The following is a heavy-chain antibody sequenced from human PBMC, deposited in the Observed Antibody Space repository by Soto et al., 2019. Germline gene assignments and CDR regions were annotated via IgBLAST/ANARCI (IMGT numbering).Heavy chain of an antibody. V-gene: IGHV4-34*01. J-gene: IGHJ4*02. CDR3: ARGPGSYYYDSSGYYDY. Sequence: ASETLSLTCAVYGGSFSGCYWSWMRQPPGKGLEWIGEINHSGSTNYNPSLKSRVTISVDTSKNQFSLKLSSVTAADTAVYYCARGPGSYYYDSSGYYDYWGQGTLVTVSS. CDR1: GGSFSGCY. CDR2: INHSGST. D-gene: IGHD3-22*01.